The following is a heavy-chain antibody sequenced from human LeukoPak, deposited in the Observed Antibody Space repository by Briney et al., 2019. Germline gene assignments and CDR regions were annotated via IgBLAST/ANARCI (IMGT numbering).Heavy chain of an antibody. CDR3: AKRGVVIRVILVGFHKQAYYFDS. D-gene: IGHD3-22*01. V-gene: IGHV3-23*01. Sequence: GGSLRLFCAVCGITLSNYGMSWVRQAPGKGLEWGAGISDSGGSTSYADSVKGRFTISRDNPKNTLFLQMSSLRVEDTAVYFCAKRGVVIRVILVGFHKQAYYFDSWGQGALVTVSS. CDR1: GITLSNYG. J-gene: IGHJ4*02. CDR2: ISDSGGST.